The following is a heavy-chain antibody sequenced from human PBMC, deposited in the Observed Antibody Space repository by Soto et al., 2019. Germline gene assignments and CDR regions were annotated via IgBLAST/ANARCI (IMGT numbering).Heavy chain of an antibody. J-gene: IGHJ4*02. CDR3: ASDPYYYASAH. CDR1: GFTFSDYY. Sequence: VQLVESGGGLVKPGGSLRLSCAASGFTFSDYYMTWIRQPPGKGLEWVSYISGSGTTIYYAESVKGRFTVSRDNARNSLYLQMSSLRAEDTAVYYCASDPYYYASAHWGQGALVTVSS. D-gene: IGHD3-10*01. CDR2: ISGSGTTI. V-gene: IGHV3-11*01.